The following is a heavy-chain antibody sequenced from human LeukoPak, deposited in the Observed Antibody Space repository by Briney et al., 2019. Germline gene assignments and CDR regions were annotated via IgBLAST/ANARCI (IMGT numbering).Heavy chain of an antibody. CDR1: GYTFTSYA. CDR2: INTNTGNP. CDR3: ARVPYSSSWYPNNWFDP. V-gene: IGHV7-4-1*02. J-gene: IGHJ5*02. Sequence: GASVKVSCKASGYTFTSYAMNWVRQAPGQGLEWMGWINTNTGNPTYAQGFTGRFVFSLDTSVSTAYLQISSLKAEDTAVYYCARVPYSSSWYPNNWFDPWGQGTLVTVSS. D-gene: IGHD6-13*01.